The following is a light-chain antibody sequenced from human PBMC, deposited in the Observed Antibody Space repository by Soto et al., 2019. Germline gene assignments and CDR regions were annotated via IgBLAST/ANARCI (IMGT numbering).Light chain of an antibody. V-gene: IGLV1-44*01. CDR2: IND. J-gene: IGLJ2*01. CDR3: AAWYDSLNGVV. Sequence: QSVLTQPPSASGTPGQRVTISCSGRSSNIRSDTVHWYQQLPGTAPKLLIYINDQRPSGVPDRFSGSKSGTSASLAISGLQSEDETDYYCAAWYDSLNGVVFGGGTQLTVL. CDR1: SSNIRSDT.